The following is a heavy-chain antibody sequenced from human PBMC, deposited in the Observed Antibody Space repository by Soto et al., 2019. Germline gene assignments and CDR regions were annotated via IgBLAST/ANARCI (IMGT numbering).Heavy chain of an antibody. CDR1: GFTFSSYA. Sequence: GGSLILSCAASGFTFSSYAMSWVRQAPGKGLEWVSAISGSGGSTYYADSVKGRFTISRDNSKNTLYLQMNILRAEDTAVYYCAKDLTGVLVTAIPDYWGQGTLVTVSS. CDR2: ISGSGGST. V-gene: IGHV3-23*01. D-gene: IGHD2-21*02. CDR3: AKDLTGVLVTAIPDY. J-gene: IGHJ4*02.